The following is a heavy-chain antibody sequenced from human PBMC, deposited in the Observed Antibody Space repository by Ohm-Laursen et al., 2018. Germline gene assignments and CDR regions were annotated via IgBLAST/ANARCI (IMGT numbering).Heavy chain of an antibody. J-gene: IGHJ4*02. Sequence: SLRLSCAASAFTFSSYAMSWVRQAPGKGLEWVSAIRGSGGSTYYADSVKGRFTISRDNSKNTLYLQMNSLRAEDTAVYYCARVDAAQPSLDYWGQGTLVTVSS. V-gene: IGHV3-23*01. D-gene: IGHD6-13*01. CDR1: AFTFSSYA. CDR2: IRGSGGST. CDR3: ARVDAAQPSLDY.